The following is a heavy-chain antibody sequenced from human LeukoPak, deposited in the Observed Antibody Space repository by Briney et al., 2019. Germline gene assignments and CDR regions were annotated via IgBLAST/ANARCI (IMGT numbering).Heavy chain of an antibody. CDR1: GTSTNYA. Sequence: ASVKVSCKGGTSTNYAISWVRQAPGQGLEWMGGIIPNFGTVNYAQKFQGRVTITTDESTSTAYMELSSLRSEDTAVYYCARGASSGYFRPAYYYCMDVWGKGTSVIVSS. J-gene: IGHJ6*03. D-gene: IGHD3-22*01. CDR3: ARGASSGYFRPAYYYCMDV. CDR2: IIPNFGTV. V-gene: IGHV1-69*05.